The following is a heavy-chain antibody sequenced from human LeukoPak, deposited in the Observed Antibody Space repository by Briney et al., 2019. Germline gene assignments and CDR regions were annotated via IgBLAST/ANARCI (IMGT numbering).Heavy chain of an antibody. CDR3: AYPAYFDY. CDR2: IRYDGSNK. J-gene: IGHJ4*02. V-gene: IGHV3-30*02. Sequence: GGSLRLACAASAFTFSSYGMHWVRQAPDKGLEWVAFIRYDGSNKYYADSVKGRFTISRDNSKNTLYLQMNSLRAEDTAVYYCAYPAYFDYWGQGTLVTVSS. CDR1: AFTFSSYG.